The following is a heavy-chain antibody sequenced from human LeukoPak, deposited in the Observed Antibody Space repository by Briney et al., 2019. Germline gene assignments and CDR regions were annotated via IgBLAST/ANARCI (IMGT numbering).Heavy chain of an antibody. D-gene: IGHD3-3*01. Sequence: GTANYAQKLQGRVTMTTDTSTSTAYMELRSLRSDDTAVYYCARAWWDTIFGVVTGFDYWGQGTLVTVSS. J-gene: IGHJ4*02. V-gene: IGHV1-18*01. CDR3: ARAWWDTIFGVVTGFDY. CDR2: GTA.